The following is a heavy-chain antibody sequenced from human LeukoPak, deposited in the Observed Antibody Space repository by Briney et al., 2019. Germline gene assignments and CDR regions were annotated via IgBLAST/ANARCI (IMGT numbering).Heavy chain of an antibody. CDR1: GGSISSGGYY. Sequence: PSETLSLTCTVSGGSISSGGYYWSWIRQHPGKGLEWIGYIYYSGSTYYNPSLKSRVTISVDTSKNQFSLKLSSVTAADTAVYYCAANGGQYYDILTGYYNYYYYMDVWGKGTTVTVSS. D-gene: IGHD3-9*01. J-gene: IGHJ6*03. CDR2: IYYSGST. CDR3: AANGGQYYDILTGYYNYYYYMDV. V-gene: IGHV4-31*03.